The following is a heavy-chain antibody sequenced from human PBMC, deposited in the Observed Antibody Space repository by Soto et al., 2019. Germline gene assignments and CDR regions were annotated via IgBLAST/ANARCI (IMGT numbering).Heavy chain of an antibody. Sequence: LRLSCAASGFALSDHYMDWGRQDPGKGLEWVGRSRNKANSYSTEYAASVKGRFVFSRDESKNSLYLQMNSLKAEDTALYYCAKDAIANDGIWLMDSWGQGTVVIVSS. CDR2: SRNKANSYST. CDR3: AKDAIANDGIWLMDS. V-gene: IGHV3-72*01. D-gene: IGHD3-16*01. CDR1: GFALSDHY. J-gene: IGHJ5*02.